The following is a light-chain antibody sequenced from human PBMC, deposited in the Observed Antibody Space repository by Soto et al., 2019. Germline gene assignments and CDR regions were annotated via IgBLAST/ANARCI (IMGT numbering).Light chain of an antibody. CDR2: DVS. V-gene: IGLV2-11*01. CDR3: CSYAGSYTYV. Sequence: QSVLTQPRSVSGSPGQSVTISRTGTSSDVGGYNYVSWYQQHPGKAPKLMIYDVSKRPSGVPDRFSGSKSGNTASLTISGLQAEDEADYYCCSYAGSYTYVFGTGTKLTVL. J-gene: IGLJ1*01. CDR1: SSDVGGYNY.